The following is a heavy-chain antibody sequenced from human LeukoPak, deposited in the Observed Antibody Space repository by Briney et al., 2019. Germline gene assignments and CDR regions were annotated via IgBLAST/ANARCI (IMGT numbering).Heavy chain of an antibody. D-gene: IGHD5-18*01. CDR3: ARQVEGRIQLWFLPRPFDY. Sequence: SETLSLTCTVSGYSISSGYYWGWIRQPPGKGLEWIGSIYHSGSTYYNPSLKSRVTISVDTSKNQFSLKLSSVTAADTAVYYCARQVEGRIQLWFLPRPFDYWGQGTLVTVSS. CDR1: GYSISSGYY. J-gene: IGHJ4*02. CDR2: IYHSGST. V-gene: IGHV4-38-2*02.